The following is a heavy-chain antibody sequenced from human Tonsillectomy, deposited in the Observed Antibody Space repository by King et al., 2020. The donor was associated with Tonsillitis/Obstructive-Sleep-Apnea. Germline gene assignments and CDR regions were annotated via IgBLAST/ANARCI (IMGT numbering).Heavy chain of an antibody. Sequence: VQLVESGGGLVQPGRSLRLSCAASGFTFDDYAMQWVRQAPGKGLEWVSGTSWNSDNIGYADSVKGRFTISRDNAKNSLYLQMNSLRAEDTALYVCTTLIDSSVYYDAFDIWGQGTMVTVSS. V-gene: IGHV3-9*01. D-gene: IGHD3-22*01. CDR1: GFTFDDYA. CDR2: TSWNSDNI. J-gene: IGHJ3*02. CDR3: TTLIDSSVYYDAFDI.